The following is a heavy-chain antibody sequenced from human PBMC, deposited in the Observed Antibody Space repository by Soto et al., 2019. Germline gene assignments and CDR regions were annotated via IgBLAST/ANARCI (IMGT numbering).Heavy chain of an antibody. D-gene: IGHD3-3*01. CDR3: ARVDFWSDHYNTRYFDY. CDR2: ISDSGGRT. V-gene: IGHV3-23*01. CDR1: GFTFSNYG. Sequence: PGGSLRLSCIASGFTFSNYGMSWVRQAPGKGLEWVSAISDSGGRTYYADSVKGRITISRDHAKNSLYLQMNSLRAEDTAVYYCARVDFWSDHYNTRYFDYWGQGTLVTVSS. J-gene: IGHJ4*02.